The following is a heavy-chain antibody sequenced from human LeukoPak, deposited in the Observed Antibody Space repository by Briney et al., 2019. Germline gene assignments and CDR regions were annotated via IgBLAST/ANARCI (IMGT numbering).Heavy chain of an antibody. Sequence: ASVKVSCKASGGTFSSYAISWVRQAPGQGLEWMGGIIPIFGTANYAQKFQGRVTITTDESTSTAYMELSSLRSEDTAVYYCARADNWNYVPSAAFDYWGQGTLVTVSS. D-gene: IGHD1-7*01. CDR2: IIPIFGTA. V-gene: IGHV1-69*05. J-gene: IGHJ4*02. CDR3: ARADNWNYVPSAAFDY. CDR1: GGTFSSYA.